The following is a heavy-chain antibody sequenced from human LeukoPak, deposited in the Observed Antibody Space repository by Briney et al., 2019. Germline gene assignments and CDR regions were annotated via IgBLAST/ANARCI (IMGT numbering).Heavy chain of an antibody. Sequence: PSETLSLTCTVSGGSVSSGSYYWSWIRQPPGKGLEWIGYIYYSGSTNYNPSLKSRVTISVDTSKNQFSLKLSSVTAADTAVYYCARDQVVTDDAFDIWGQGTMVTVSS. CDR3: ARDQVVTDDAFDI. V-gene: IGHV4-61*01. CDR2: IYYSGST. D-gene: IGHD3-22*01. J-gene: IGHJ3*02. CDR1: GGSVSSGSYY.